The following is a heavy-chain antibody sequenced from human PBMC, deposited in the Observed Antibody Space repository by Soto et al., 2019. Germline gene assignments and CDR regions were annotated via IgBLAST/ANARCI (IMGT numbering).Heavy chain of an antibody. Sequence: ASVKVSCKASGYPFTGYYMHWVRQAPGQGLERMGWINPNSGGTNYAQKFQGWVTMTRDTSISTAYMELSRLRSDDTAVYYCAGGLKGYYGVDVWGQGTTVTVSS. D-gene: IGHD3-16*01. CDR1: GYPFTGYY. CDR2: INPNSGGT. V-gene: IGHV1-2*04. J-gene: IGHJ6*02. CDR3: AGGLKGYYGVDV.